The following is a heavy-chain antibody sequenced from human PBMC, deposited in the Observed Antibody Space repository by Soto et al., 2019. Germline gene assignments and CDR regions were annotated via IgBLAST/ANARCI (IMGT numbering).Heavy chain of an antibody. CDR1: GGSISSYY. CDR2: IYYSGST. V-gene: IGHV4-59*08. Sequence: QVQLQESGPGLVKPSETLSLTCTVSGGSISSYYWSWIRQPPGKGLEWIGYIYYSGSTNYNPSLKSRVTISVDTSKNQLSLKRSSVTAADTAVYYCARRYVYYFDYWGQGTLVTVSS. J-gene: IGHJ4*02. D-gene: IGHD3-16*01. CDR3: ARRYVYYFDY.